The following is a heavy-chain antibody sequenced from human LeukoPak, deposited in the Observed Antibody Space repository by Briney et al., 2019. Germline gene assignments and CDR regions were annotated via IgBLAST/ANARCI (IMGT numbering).Heavy chain of an antibody. J-gene: IGHJ6*02. V-gene: IGHV4-31*03. Sequence: SETLSLTCTVSGGSINSGGYYWSWIRQHPGKGLEWIGYIYYSGSTYYNPSLKSRVTISVDRSKNQFSLKLSSVTAADTAVYYCARRRPAAGRYSYGTLIRYGMDVWGQGTTVTVSS. CDR3: ARRRPAAGRYSYGTLIRYGMDV. CDR2: IYYSGST. D-gene: IGHD5-18*01. CDR1: GGSINSGGYY.